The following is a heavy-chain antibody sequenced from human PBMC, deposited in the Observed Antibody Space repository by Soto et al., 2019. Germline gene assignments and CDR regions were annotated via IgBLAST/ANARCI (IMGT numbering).Heavy chain of an antibody. J-gene: IGHJ6*02. V-gene: IGHV3-7*03. Sequence: LRLSCAASGFTFSGYYMSWVRQAPGKGLEWVANIKQDGSDTSYVDSVKGRFTISRDNAKNLLYLQMNSLRAEDTAVYYCARDRMPIQYNGLDVWGQGTTDTVSS. CDR1: GFTFSGYY. CDR2: IKQDGSDT. CDR3: ARDRMPIQYNGLDV. D-gene: IGHD2-2*01.